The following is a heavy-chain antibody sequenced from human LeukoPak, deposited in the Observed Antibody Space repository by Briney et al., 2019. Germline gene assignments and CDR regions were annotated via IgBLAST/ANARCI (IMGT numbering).Heavy chain of an antibody. V-gene: IGHV4-34*01. CDR1: GGSFSGYY. J-gene: IGHJ3*02. CDR3: ARAPPTQLLWFGELLGHAFDI. D-gene: IGHD3-10*01. CDR2: INHNGSS. Sequence: SETLSLTCAVYGGSFSGYYWHWLRQPPGKGLEWLGEINHNGSSNYNPSLKSRVTISVDTSKNQFSLKLSSVTAADTAVYYCARAPPTQLLWFGELLGHAFDIWGQGTMVTVSS.